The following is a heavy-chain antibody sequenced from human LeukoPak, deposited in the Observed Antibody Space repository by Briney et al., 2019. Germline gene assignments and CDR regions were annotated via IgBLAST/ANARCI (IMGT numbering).Heavy chain of an antibody. CDR2: IYSSGST. CDR1: GGSISSGSYY. D-gene: IGHD3-3*01. J-gene: IGHJ6*03. CDR3: ASGYYDFWSGLHDYYYMDV. Sequence: SETLSLTCTVSGGSISSGSYYWSWIRQPAGKGLEWIGRIYSSGSTNYNPSLKSRVTISVDTSKNQFSLKLSSVAAADTAVYYCASGYYDFWSGLHDYYYMDVWGKGTTVTVSS. V-gene: IGHV4-61*02.